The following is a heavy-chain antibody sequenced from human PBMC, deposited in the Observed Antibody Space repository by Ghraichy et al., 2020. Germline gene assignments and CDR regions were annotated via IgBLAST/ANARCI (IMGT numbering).Heavy chain of an antibody. Sequence: SETLSLTCVVSGYSISSGYFWGWIRQPPGKGLEWIGTIYHSGNTYYNPSLKSRVTISVDTSKNQFSLKLRSVTAADTAVYYCARDLADCSGNNCYPGYYYYYGMDVWGLGTTVTV. CDR1: GYSISSGYF. CDR2: IYHSGNT. CDR3: ARDLADCSGNNCYPGYYYYYGMDV. D-gene: IGHD2-15*01. J-gene: IGHJ6*02. V-gene: IGHV4-38-2*02.